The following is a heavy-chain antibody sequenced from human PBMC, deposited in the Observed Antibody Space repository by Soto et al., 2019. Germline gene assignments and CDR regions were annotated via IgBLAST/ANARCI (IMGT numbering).Heavy chain of an antibody. CDR3: NKLISAAQDY. J-gene: IGHJ4*02. Sequence: EVLLVESGGGLVQPGGSLKLSCAASGFVFKDSSIHWVRQASGKGLEWVGRIRDRAFSYATAYAASVKGRFTISRDDSTNTAYLQMNSLKTEDPAIYYCNKLISAAQDYWGQGTLVTVSS. CDR1: GFVFKDSS. D-gene: IGHD3-10*01. CDR2: IRDRAFSYAT. V-gene: IGHV3-73*01.